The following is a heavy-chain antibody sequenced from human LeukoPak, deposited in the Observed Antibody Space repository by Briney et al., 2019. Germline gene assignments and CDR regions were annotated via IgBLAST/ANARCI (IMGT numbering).Heavy chain of an antibody. CDR3: ARPTGQWQGEFDY. J-gene: IGHJ4*02. D-gene: IGHD6-19*01. V-gene: IGHV5-51*01. CDR2: MYPGNSDT. Sequence: GESLKISCEGFGYSFTNYWIGWVRQLPGKGLEWMGIMYPGNSDTRYSPSFRGQVTMSADKSISTAYLQWNSLKASDTAMYYRARPTGQWQGEFDYWGQGALVTVPS. CDR1: GYSFTNYW.